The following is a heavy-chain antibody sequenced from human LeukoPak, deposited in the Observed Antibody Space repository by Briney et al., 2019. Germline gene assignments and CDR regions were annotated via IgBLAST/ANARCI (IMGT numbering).Heavy chain of an antibody. CDR2: IYHSGST. CDR3: ARDGGYGSGSLLDY. CDR1: GGSISSSNW. Sequence: SETLSLTCAVAGGSISSSNWWSWVRQPPGKGLEWIGEIYHSGSTNYNPSLKSRVTISVDTSKNQFSLKLSSVTSADTAVYYCARDGGYGSGSLLDYWGQGTLVTVSS. V-gene: IGHV4-4*02. J-gene: IGHJ4*02. D-gene: IGHD3-10*01.